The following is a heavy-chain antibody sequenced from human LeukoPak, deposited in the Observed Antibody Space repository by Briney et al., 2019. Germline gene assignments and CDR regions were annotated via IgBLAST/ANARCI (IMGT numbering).Heavy chain of an antibody. V-gene: IGHV3-9*01. CDR1: GFTFDDYA. CDR2: ISWNSGSI. CDR3: VRRGSYYVDY. J-gene: IGHJ4*02. D-gene: IGHD1-26*01. Sequence: PGGSLRLSCAASGFTFDDYAMHWVRQAPGKGLEWVSGISWNSGSIGYADSVKGRFTISRDNSKNTLYLQMNSLRAEDTAVYYCVRRGSYYVDYWGQGTLVTVSS.